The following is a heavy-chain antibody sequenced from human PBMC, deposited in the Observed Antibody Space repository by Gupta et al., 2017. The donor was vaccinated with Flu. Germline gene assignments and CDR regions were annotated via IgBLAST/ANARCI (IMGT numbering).Heavy chain of an antibody. J-gene: IGHJ4*02. Sequence: SSYGMQWVRQDPGKGLEWVADISRDGGNKYYADSGMGRFTISRDNSKNTLYLHMDNVREDDSAVYYCAKDPGGYSYGYFDNWGQGTLVTVSS. V-gene: IGHV3-30*18. D-gene: IGHD5-18*01. CDR1: SSYG. CDR2: ISRDGGNK. CDR3: AKDPGGYSYGYFDN.